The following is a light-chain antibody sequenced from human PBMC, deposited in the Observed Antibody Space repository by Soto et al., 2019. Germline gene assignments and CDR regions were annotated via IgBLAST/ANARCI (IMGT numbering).Light chain of an antibody. CDR2: EVT. CDR1: SSDVGGYDF. J-gene: IGLJ1*01. CDR3: SSYTITSSPV. Sequence: QSALTQPASVSGSPGQSITISCTGTSSDVGGYDFVSWYRQYPGQAPKILIYEVTHRPSGVPDRFSGSKSGNTASLTISGLPADDEAYYYCSSYTITSSPVFGPGTKVTVL. V-gene: IGLV2-14*01.